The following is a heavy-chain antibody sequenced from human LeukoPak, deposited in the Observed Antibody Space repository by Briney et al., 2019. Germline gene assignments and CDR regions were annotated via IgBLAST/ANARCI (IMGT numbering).Heavy chain of an antibody. Sequence: SETLSLTCTVSGGSISSYYWGWIRQPPGKGLEWIGSIYYSGSTYYNPSLKSRVTISVDTSKNQFSLKLSSVTAADTAVYYCARGGSTVTPNWFDPWGQGTLVTVSS. D-gene: IGHD4-17*01. CDR2: IYYSGST. CDR1: GGSISSYY. J-gene: IGHJ5*02. CDR3: ARGGSTVTPNWFDP. V-gene: IGHV4-39*07.